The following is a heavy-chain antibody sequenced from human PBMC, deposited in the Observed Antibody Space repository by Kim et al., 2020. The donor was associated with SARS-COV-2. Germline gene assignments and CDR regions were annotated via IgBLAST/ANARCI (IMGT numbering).Heavy chain of an antibody. CDR2: ISGSGGST. CDR1: GFTFSSYA. CDR3: AKVMDIVVVPAPFGGLDY. V-gene: IGHV3-23*01. D-gene: IGHD2-2*03. J-gene: IGHJ4*02. Sequence: GGSLRLSCAASGFTFSSYAMSWVRQAPGKGLEWVSAISGSGGSTYYADSVKGRFTISRDNSKNTLYLQMNSLRAEDTAVYYCAKVMDIVVVPAPFGGLDYWGQGTLVTVSS.